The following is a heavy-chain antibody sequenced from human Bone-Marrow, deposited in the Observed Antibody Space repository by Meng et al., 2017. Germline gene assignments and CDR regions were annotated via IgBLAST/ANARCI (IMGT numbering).Heavy chain of an antibody. V-gene: IGHV4-4*07. Sequence: SETLSLTCTVSGGSISSYYWSWIRQPAGKGLEWIGHIYTSGSTNYNPSLKSRVTMSVDTSKNQFSLKLSSVTAADTAVYYCARVVPYYYDSSGYCYYYWGQGRLITVSS. CDR1: GGSISSYY. D-gene: IGHD3-22*01. CDR2: IYTSGST. J-gene: IGHJ4*02. CDR3: ARVVPYYYDSSGYCYYY.